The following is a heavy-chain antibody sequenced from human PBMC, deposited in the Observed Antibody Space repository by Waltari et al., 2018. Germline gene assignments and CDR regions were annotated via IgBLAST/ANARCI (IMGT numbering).Heavy chain of an antibody. J-gene: IGHJ5*02. D-gene: IGHD1-1*01. CDR1: GFTFSSYW. CDR3: ARGINESFEP. V-gene: IGHV3-74*01. CDR2: INSGGDST. Sequence: EVQMVESGGGLVQPGGSLRLSCAASGFTFSSYWMHWVRQAPGKGLVWVSGINSGGDSTAYVDSVKGRFTISRDNSKNTLYLQMNSLRVEDTALYYCARGINESFEPWGQGTLVTVSS.